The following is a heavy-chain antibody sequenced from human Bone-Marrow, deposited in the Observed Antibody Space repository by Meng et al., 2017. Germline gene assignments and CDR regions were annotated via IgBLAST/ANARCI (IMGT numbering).Heavy chain of an antibody. J-gene: IGHJ6*02. CDR2: IYYSGST. Sequence: SETLSLTCTVPGGSISSGGYYWSWIRQHPGKGLEWIGYIYYSGSTYYNPSLKSRVTISVDTSKNQFSLKLSSVTAADTAVYYCARVRINWGKDYYYGMDVWGQGTTVTVSS. V-gene: IGHV4-31*03. CDR3: ARVRINWGKDYYYGMDV. D-gene: IGHD3-16*01. CDR1: GGSISSGGYY.